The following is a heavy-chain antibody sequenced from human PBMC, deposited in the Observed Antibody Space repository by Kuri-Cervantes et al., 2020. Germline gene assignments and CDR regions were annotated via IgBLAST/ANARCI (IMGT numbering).Heavy chain of an antibody. Sequence: GESLKISCAASGFTFSSYSMNWVRQAPGKGLEWVSYISSSSSTIYYADSVKGRFTISRDNAKNSLYLQMNSLRAEDTAVYYCARAGVFIAVADAYFDSWGQGTPVTVSS. CDR3: ARAGVFIAVADAYFDS. D-gene: IGHD6-19*01. V-gene: IGHV3-48*01. J-gene: IGHJ4*02. CDR1: GFTFSSYS. CDR2: ISSSSSTI.